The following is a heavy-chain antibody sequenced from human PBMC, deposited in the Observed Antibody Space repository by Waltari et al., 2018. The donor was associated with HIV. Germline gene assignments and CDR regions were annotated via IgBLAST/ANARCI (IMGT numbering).Heavy chain of an antibody. CDR1: GDTVSSDSAA. CDR3: AKAEREEWLGIFYDP. V-gene: IGHV6-1*01. D-gene: IGHD6-19*01. CDR2: AYYRSKWYH. J-gene: IGHJ5*02. Sequence: QVQLQQSGPGLVKPSQTLSLTCAISGDTVSSDSAAWNWIRQSPSRGLEWLGRAYYRSKWYHAYAVSVKSRTAIKADTSKNQFSLQLNSVTPEDTAVYYCAKAEREEWLGIFYDPWGQGTLVTVSS.